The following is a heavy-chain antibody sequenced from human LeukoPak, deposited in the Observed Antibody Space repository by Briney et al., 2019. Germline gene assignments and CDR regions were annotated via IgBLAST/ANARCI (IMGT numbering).Heavy chain of an antibody. CDR3: ARGAVAASYYFDS. CDR2: ISNGGGTI. V-gene: IGHV3-48*03. CDR1: GFTFTSYD. Sequence: PGGSLRLSCVTSGFTFTSYDFNWVRQAPGQGLDWVSYISNGGGTIYYADAVKGRLTISRDNAKNTLYLQVSSLTAEDTAIYYCARGAVAASYYFDSWGQGTLVTVSS. J-gene: IGHJ4*02. D-gene: IGHD6-19*01.